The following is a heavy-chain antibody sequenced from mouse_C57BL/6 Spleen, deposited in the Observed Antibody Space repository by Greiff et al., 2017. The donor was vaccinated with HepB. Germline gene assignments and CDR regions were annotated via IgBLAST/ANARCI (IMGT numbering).Heavy chain of an antibody. CDR2: IDPSDSYT. D-gene: IGHD1-1*01. V-gene: IGHV1-69*01. CDR1: GYTFTSYW. Sequence: QVQLKQSGAELVMPGASVKLSCKASGYTFTSYWMHWVKQRPGQGLEWIGEIDPSDSYTNYNQKFKGKSTLTVDKSSSTAYMQLSSLTSEDSAVYYCARIVRLRGAMDYWGQGTSVTVSS. J-gene: IGHJ4*01. CDR3: ARIVRLRGAMDY.